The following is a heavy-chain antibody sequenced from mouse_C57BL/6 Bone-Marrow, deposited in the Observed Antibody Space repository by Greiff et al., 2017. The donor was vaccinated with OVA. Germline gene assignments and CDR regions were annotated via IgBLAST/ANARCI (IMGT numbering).Heavy chain of an antibody. D-gene: IGHD2-3*01. V-gene: IGHV1-64*01. J-gene: IGHJ1*03. CDR2: IHPNSGST. CDR1: GYTFTSYW. Sequence: QVQLQQPGAELVKPGASVKLSCKASGYTFTSYWMHWVKQRPGQGLEWIGMIHPNSGSTNYNEKFKSKATLTVDKSSSTAYMQLSSLTSEDSAVYYCARGGWLLRTPYWYFDVWGTGTTVTVSS. CDR3: ARGGWLLRTPYWYFDV.